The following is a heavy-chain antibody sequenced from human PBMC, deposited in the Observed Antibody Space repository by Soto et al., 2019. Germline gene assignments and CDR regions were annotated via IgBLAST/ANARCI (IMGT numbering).Heavy chain of an antibody. V-gene: IGHV3-30-3*01. J-gene: IGHJ4*02. CDR3: AREPQLTHTVDD. D-gene: IGHD2-2*01. Sequence: QVQLVESGGGVVQPGRSLRLSCADSGFTFSSYAMHWVRQAPGKGLEWVAVISYDGSNKYYADSVKGRFTISRDNSKNTLYLQMNSLRAEDTAVYYCAREPQLTHTVDDWGQGTLVTVSS. CDR1: GFTFSSYA. CDR2: ISYDGSNK.